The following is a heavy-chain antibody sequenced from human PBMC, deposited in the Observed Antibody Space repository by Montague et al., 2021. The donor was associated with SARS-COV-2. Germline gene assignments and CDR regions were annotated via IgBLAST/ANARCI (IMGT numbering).Heavy chain of an antibody. CDR2: INYAGST. CDR1: GGSFNDYH. Sequence: SETLSLTCAVYGGSFNDYHWTWIRQSPGGGLEWIGQINYAGSTRYNPSLRSRVTISIDTSKNQFSLKLTSVTAADTAVYYCARGATGYWGQGTLVTVSS. CDR3: ARGATGY. V-gene: IGHV4-34*01. J-gene: IGHJ4*02. D-gene: IGHD1-1*01.